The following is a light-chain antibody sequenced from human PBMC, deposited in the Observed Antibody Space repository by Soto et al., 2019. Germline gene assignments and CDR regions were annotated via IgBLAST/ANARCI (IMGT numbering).Light chain of an antibody. J-gene: IGKJ1*01. Sequence: DIQMTRSPSALSASVGDRATITCRASQSISSWLAWYQQKPGKAPKLLIYDASTLQSGVPSRYSGSGSGTEFTLTISNLQPDDFATYYCQQYESYSPWTFGQGTKVEIK. CDR1: QSISSW. CDR3: QQYESYSPWT. V-gene: IGKV1-5*01. CDR2: DAS.